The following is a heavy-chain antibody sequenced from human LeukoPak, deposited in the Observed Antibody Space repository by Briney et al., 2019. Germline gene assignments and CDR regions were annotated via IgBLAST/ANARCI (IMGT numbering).Heavy chain of an antibody. D-gene: IGHD4-17*01. J-gene: IGHJ4*02. CDR2: IYHSGST. CDR1: GGSISSGGYS. V-gene: IGHV4-30-2*01. Sequence: ASQTLSLTCAVSGGSISSGGYSWSWIRQPPGKGLEWIGYIYHSGSTYYNPSLKSRVTISVDRSKNQFSLKLSSVTAADTAVYYCARETGRYGDYVSDYWGQGTLVTVS. CDR3: ARETGRYGDYVSDY.